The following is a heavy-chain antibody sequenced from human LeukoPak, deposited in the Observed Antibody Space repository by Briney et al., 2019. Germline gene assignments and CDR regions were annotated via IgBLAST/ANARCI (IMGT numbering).Heavy chain of an antibody. CDR3: ARRTRSIRYYYYMDV. Sequence: GGSLRLSCAASGFTFSSYWMTWVRQAPGKGLEWVANINQDGSEKYSVDSVKGRFTISRDNSKNTLYLQMNSLRAEDTAVYYCARRTRSIRYYYYMDVWGKGTTVTVSS. J-gene: IGHJ6*03. D-gene: IGHD2-2*01. CDR1: GFTFSSYW. V-gene: IGHV3-7*03. CDR2: INQDGSEK.